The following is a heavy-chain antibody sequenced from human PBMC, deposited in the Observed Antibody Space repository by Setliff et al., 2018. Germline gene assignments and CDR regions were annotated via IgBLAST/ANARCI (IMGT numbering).Heavy chain of an antibody. V-gene: IGHV4-61*02. CDR2: IYASGST. CDR3: TKGRVGLAARAGY. J-gene: IGHJ4*02. Sequence: KTSETLPLTCTVSGGSISSDSDYWSWIRQSAGKGLEWIGRIYASGSTEYNPSLGSRVTISVDTSRNQFSLQLSSVTSADTAIYYCTKGRVGLAARAGYWGQGTLVTVSS. CDR1: GGSISSDSDY. D-gene: IGHD1-26*01.